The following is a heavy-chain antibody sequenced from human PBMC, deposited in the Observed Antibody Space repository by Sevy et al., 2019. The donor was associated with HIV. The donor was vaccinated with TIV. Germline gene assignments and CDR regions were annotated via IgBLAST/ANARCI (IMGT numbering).Heavy chain of an antibody. CDR3: ARLPVAAAGLYYFDF. V-gene: IGHV5-51*01. Sequence: GESLKISCKGSGYSFANNWIGWVRQMPGKGLEWMGIIYPGDSETTYSPSFQGRVTISVDKSIPTAYLQWSSLKASDTAMYYCARLPVAAAGLYYFDFWGQGTLVTVSS. J-gene: IGHJ4*02. CDR2: IYPGDSET. CDR1: GYSFANNW. D-gene: IGHD6-13*01.